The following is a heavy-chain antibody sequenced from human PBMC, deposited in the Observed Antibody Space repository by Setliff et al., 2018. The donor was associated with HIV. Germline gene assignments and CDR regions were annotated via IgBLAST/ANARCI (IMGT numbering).Heavy chain of an antibody. D-gene: IGHD3-22*01. CDR3: ARGDYYDSTGYEGLDS. CDR1: GGSISSGGYY. V-gene: IGHV4-31*03. J-gene: IGHJ4*02. Sequence: SETLSLTCTVSGGSISSGGYYWSWIRQHPGKGLEWIGYIYYSGSTYYNPSLKSRVTISVDTSKNQFSLKLSSVTAADTAVYYCARGDYYDSTGYEGLDSWGRGTLVTVSS. CDR2: IYYSGST.